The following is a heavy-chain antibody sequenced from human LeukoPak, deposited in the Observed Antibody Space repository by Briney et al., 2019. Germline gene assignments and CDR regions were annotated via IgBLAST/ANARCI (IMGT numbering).Heavy chain of an antibody. CDR1: GGSISSGSYY. J-gene: IGHJ4*02. D-gene: IGHD1-26*01. CDR3: ARVSKWELGGYFDY. CDR2: IYYSGST. V-gene: IGHV4-61*10. Sequence: SETLSLTCTVSGGSISSGSYYWSWIRQPAGKGLEWIGYIYYSGSTNYNPSLKSRVTISVDTSKNQFSLKLSSVTAADTAVYYCARVSKWELGGYFDYWGQGTLVTVSS.